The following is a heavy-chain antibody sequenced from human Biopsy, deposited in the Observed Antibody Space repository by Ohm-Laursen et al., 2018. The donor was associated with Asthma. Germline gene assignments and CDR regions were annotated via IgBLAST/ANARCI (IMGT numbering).Heavy chain of an antibody. CDR2: TNERGVT. CDR1: GAYIGTPDYH. Sequence: SQTLSLTCTVSGAYIGTPDYHWSWIRQSPGKGLEWIGETNERGVTNNNPSLKSRVIISIDTYWNRVSLKLTPVTAADTAVYYCARGPELDVWGQGTTVTVSS. J-gene: IGHJ6*02. V-gene: IGHV4-30-4*01. CDR3: ARGPELDV.